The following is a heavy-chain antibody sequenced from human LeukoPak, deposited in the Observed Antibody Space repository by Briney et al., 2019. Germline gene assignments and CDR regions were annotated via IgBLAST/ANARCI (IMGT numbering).Heavy chain of an antibody. D-gene: IGHD3-22*01. J-gene: IGHJ4*02. CDR2: IWYDGSNK. CDR1: GFTFSSYG. CDR3: AREYPPRYYYDSSGYLDY. Sequence: GRSLRLSCAASGFTFSSYGMHWVRQAPGKGLEWVAVIWYDGSNKYYADSVKGRFTISRDNSKNTLYLQMNSLRAEDTAVYYCAREYPPRYYYDSSGYLDYWGQGTLVTVPS. V-gene: IGHV3-33*01.